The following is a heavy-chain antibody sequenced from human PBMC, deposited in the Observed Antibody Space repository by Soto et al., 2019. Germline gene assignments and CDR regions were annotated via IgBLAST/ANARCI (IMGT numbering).Heavy chain of an antibody. CDR1: GFTFDDYA. CDR3: AKDRRAAAGPGGFDY. Sequence: EVQLVESGGGLVQPGRSLRLSCAASGFTFDDYAMHWVRQAPGKGLEWVSGISWNSGSIGYADSVKGRFTISRDNAKNSLYLQMNSLRAEDTALYYCAKDRRAAAGPGGFDYWGQGTLVTVSS. CDR2: ISWNSGSI. D-gene: IGHD6-13*01. J-gene: IGHJ4*02. V-gene: IGHV3-9*01.